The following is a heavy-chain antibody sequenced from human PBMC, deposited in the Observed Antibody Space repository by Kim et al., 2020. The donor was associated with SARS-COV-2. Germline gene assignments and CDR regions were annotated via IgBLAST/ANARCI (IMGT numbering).Heavy chain of an antibody. V-gene: IGHV3-23*01. CDR1: GFTFSSYA. CDR3: AKDRCSGGSCQLGRYFDY. CDR2: ISGSGGST. J-gene: IGHJ4*02. Sequence: GGSLRLSCAASGFTFSSYAMSWVRQAPGKGLEWVSAISGSGGSTYYADSVKGRFTISRDNSKNTLYLQMNSLRAEDTAVYYCAKDRCSGGSCQLGRYFDYWGQGTLVTVSS. D-gene: IGHD2-15*01.